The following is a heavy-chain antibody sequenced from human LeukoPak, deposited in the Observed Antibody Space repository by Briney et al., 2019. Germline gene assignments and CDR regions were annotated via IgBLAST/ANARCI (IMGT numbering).Heavy chain of an antibody. J-gene: IGHJ5*02. D-gene: IGHD4-17*01. V-gene: IGHV4-39*07. CDR1: GGPISSSSYY. Sequence: SETLSLTCTVSGGPISSSSYYWGWIRQPPGKGLEWIGSIYYSGSTYYNPSLKSRVTISVDTSKNQFSLKLSSVTAADTAVYYCARDYGDYASWFDPWGQGTLVTVSS. CDR3: ARDYGDYASWFDP. CDR2: IYYSGST.